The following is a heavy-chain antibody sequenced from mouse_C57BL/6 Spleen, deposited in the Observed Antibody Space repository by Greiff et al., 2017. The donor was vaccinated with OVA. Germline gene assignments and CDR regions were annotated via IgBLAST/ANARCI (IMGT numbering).Heavy chain of an antibody. J-gene: IGHJ2*01. Sequence: QVHVKQPGAELVRPGSSVKLSCKASGYTFTSYWMDWVKQRPGQGLEWIGNIYPSDSETHYNQKFKDKATLTVDKSSSTAYMQLSSLTSEDSAVYYCARSPSTFDYWGQGTTLTVSS. D-gene: IGHD4-1*02. CDR1: GYTFTSYW. V-gene: IGHV1-61*01. CDR3: ARSPSTFDY. CDR2: IYPSDSET.